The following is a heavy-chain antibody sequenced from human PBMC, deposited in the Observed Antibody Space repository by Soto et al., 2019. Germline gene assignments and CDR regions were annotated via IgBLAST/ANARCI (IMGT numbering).Heavy chain of an antibody. CDR3: VKDAVAGNGVWDWFDL. D-gene: IGHD6-19*01. CDR2: IHGDGGSA. J-gene: IGHJ5*02. Sequence: EAQLLESGGGLVQPGGSLRLSCAASGFIFRNYAMSWVRQAPGKGMELVSSIHGDGGSAYFADSVKGRFTVSRDDSKSTLHLQMSSLRVDDTALYFCVKDAVAGNGVWDWFDLWGQGTLVTVSS. V-gene: IGHV3-23*01. CDR1: GFIFRNYA.